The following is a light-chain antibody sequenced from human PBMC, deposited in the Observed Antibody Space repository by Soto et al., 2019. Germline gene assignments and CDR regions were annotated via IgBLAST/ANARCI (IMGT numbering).Light chain of an antibody. Sequence: EIVMTQSPATLSVSPGERATLSCRASQSVRTNLAWYQQKPGQAPRLLLYGASTRATGIPARFSGSGSGTEFTLSISSLQSEDYAVYYCQQYNVWPPITFGQGTRLEIK. CDR3: QQYNVWPPIT. J-gene: IGKJ5*01. V-gene: IGKV3-15*01. CDR1: QSVRTN. CDR2: GAS.